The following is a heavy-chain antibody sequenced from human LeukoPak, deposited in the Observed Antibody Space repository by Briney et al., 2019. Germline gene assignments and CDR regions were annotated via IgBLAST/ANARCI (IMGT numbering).Heavy chain of an antibody. CDR1: GFTFSSYE. CDR2: ISSSGRAI. Sequence: GGSLRHSCAASGFTFSSYEMNWVRQAPGKGLEWISYISSSGRAIYYADSVKGRFTISRDNAKNTLYLEMDSLRAEDTAVYYCARNDYWGQGTLVTVSS. J-gene: IGHJ4*02. CDR3: ARNDY. V-gene: IGHV3-48*03.